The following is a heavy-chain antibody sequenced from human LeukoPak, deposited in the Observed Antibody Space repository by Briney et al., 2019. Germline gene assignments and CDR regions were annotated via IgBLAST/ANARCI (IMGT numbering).Heavy chain of an antibody. D-gene: IGHD3-22*01. Sequence: SQTLSLTCAISGDSVSSGSAAWNWIRQSPSRGLEWLGRTYYNSKWYNDYAVSVKSRMTFNPDTSKDQFSLHLNSVTPEDTALYYCARETRETGRGYHQTDAFDIWGQGTMVSVSS. CDR2: TYYNSKWYN. CDR1: GDSVSSGSAA. J-gene: IGHJ3*02. CDR3: ARETRETGRGYHQTDAFDI. V-gene: IGHV6-1*01.